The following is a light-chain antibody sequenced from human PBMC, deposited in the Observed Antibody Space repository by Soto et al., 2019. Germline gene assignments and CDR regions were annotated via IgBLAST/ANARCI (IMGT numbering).Light chain of an antibody. CDR2: WAS. V-gene: IGKV4-1*01. CDR3: QQYYTNPFA. Sequence: DFVMTQSPDSLAVSLGERATINCKSSQSVLYSTNNKNYLAWYQQKSGQPPKLLIYWASTRESGVPDRFSGSGSGTDFTLTISSLQAEDVALYFCQQYYTNPFAFGGGTKVEIK. CDR1: QSVLYSTNNKNY. J-gene: IGKJ4*01.